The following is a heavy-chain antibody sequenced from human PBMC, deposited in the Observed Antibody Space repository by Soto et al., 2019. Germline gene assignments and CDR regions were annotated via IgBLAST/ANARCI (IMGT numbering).Heavy chain of an antibody. J-gene: IGHJ4*02. V-gene: IGHV4-59*01. CDR3: ARDGYKQYHFDY. D-gene: IGHD5-12*01. CDR1: GASLSGFY. Sequence: PSETLSLTCTVSGASLSGFYWSWIRQSPEKGLEWIGYIYYSGSTNYNPSLKSRVTISVDTSKNQFSLKLSSVTAADTAVYYCARDGYKQYHFDYWGQGTLVTVSS. CDR2: IYYSGST.